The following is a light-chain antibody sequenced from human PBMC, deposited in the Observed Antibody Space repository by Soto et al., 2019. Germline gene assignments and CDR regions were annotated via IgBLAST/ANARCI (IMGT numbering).Light chain of an antibody. J-gene: IGKJ4*01. V-gene: IGKV3-15*01. CDR2: GAS. CDR3: QQYNNWLALT. Sequence: DIVFTQSAGTVSLSPGESATLSCRVSQSVYNRYLAWYQHKPGQAPRLLIYGASTRATGIPARFSGSGSGTEFTLTISSLQSEDFAVYYCQQYNNWLALTFGGGTKVDIK. CDR1: QSVYNRY.